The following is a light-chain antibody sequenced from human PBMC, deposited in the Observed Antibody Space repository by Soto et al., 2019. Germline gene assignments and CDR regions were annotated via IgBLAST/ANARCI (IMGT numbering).Light chain of an antibody. Sequence: IVLTQSPGTLSLSPGERATLSCRASQRLSSSYLAWYQQKPGQAPRLLIYGASSRATGIPDRFSGSGSGTDFTLTISRLEPEDFAVYFCQRYGSSPPFTFGQGTKVEI. CDR2: GAS. CDR3: QRYGSSPPFT. CDR1: QRLSSSY. J-gene: IGKJ2*01. V-gene: IGKV3-20*01.